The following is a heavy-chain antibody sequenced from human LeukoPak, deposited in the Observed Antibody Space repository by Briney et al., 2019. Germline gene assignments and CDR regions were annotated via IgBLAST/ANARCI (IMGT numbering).Heavy chain of an antibody. V-gene: IGHV3-23*01. D-gene: IGHD3-16*01. CDR2: ISGDGTRT. CDR1: GFSFSSYA. J-gene: IGHJ4*02. Sequence: GGSLRLSCAASGFSFSSYAMTWARQAPVKGLEWVSAISGDGTRTYYADSVKGRFTISRDNSKNTLYLEMSSLRVEGTAIYYCAKWPEGAMDYFDYWGQGTLVTVSS. CDR3: AKWPEGAMDYFDY.